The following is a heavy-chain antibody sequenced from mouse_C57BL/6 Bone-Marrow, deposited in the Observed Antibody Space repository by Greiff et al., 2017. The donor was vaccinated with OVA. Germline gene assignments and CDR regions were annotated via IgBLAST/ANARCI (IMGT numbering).Heavy chain of an antibody. CDR2: IHPNSGST. CDR3: APITTVVDAMDY. D-gene: IGHD1-1*01. V-gene: IGHV1-64*01. CDR1: GYTFTSYW. J-gene: IGHJ4*01. Sequence: QVQLQQPGAELVKPGASVKLSCKASGYTFTSYWMHWVKQRPGQGLEWIGMIHPNSGSTNYNEKFKSKATLTVDKSSSTAYMQLSSLTSEDSAVYYCAPITTVVDAMDYWGQGTSVTVSS.